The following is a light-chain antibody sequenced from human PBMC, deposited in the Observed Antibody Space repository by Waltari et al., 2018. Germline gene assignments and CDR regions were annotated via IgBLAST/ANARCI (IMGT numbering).Light chain of an antibody. J-gene: IGLJ2*01. V-gene: IGLV2-23*02. CDR3: CSYAGNNYVL. CDR1: SPDIGVSAY. Sequence: QSALTQPASVSGSPGQSITISCPGTSPDIGVSAYVSWYQHHPGKAPKVMIYDVTKRPSGVSNRFSGSKSGNTASLTISGLQAEDEADYYCCSYAGNNYVLFGGGTKLTVL. CDR2: DVT.